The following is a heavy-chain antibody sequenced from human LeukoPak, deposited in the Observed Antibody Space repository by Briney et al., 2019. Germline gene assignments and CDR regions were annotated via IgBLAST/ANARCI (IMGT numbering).Heavy chain of an antibody. Sequence: GGSLRLSCAASGFTFSSYGMHWVRQAPGKGLEWVAVISYDGSDKYYADSVKGRFTISRDNPKNTMYLQMNSLRVEDTAVYYCAKEHGDRGYYYYGMNVWGQGTTVTVSS. D-gene: IGHD4-17*01. CDR2: ISYDGSDK. V-gene: IGHV3-30*18. J-gene: IGHJ6*02. CDR3: AKEHGDRGYYYYGMNV. CDR1: GFTFSSYG.